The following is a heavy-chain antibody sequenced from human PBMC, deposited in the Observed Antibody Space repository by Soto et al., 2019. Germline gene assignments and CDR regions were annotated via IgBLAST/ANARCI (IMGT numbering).Heavy chain of an antibody. D-gene: IGHD2-15*01. CDR3: AREPVDLFCYMDV. Sequence: QEELVQSGAEVKKPGSSVNVSCKASGGTFASYSITWVRQAPGQRLEWMGEIIPLLKTVNYAQKFQGRVTITGDRSTSTVYMALSRLRSDDTAVYYCAREPVDLFCYMDVWGHGTTVTVS. J-gene: IGHJ6*02. CDR2: IIPLLKTV. CDR1: GGTFASYS. V-gene: IGHV1-69*06.